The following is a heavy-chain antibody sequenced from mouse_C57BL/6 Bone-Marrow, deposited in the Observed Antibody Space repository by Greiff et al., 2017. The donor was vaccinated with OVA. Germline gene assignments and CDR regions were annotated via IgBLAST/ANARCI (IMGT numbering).Heavy chain of an antibody. D-gene: IGHD1-1*01. Sequence: EVKLMESGEGLVKPGGSLKLSCAASGFTFSSYAMSWVRQTPEKRLEWVAYISSGGDYIYYADTVKGRFTISRDNARNTLYLQMSSLKSEDTAMYYCTREKSCYDGIGYAMDYWGQGTSVTVSS. V-gene: IGHV5-9-1*02. CDR3: TREKSCYDGIGYAMDY. J-gene: IGHJ4*01. CDR1: GFTFSSYA. CDR2: ISSGGDYI.